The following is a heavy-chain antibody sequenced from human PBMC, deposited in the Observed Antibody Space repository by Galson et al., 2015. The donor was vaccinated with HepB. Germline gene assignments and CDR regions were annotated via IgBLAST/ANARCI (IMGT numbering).Heavy chain of an antibody. CDR2: ISGYNGDT. V-gene: IGHV1-18*01. Sequence: SVKVSCKASGYTFTNYDIGWVRQAPGQGLEWMGWISGYNGDTNYAQRLQDRVTMTTDTSTSTAYMELRSLTSDDTAVYYCTRVRGVMSASDVWGQGTMVTVSP. D-gene: IGHD3-10*01. J-gene: IGHJ3*01. CDR3: TRVRGVMSASDV. CDR1: GYTFTNYD.